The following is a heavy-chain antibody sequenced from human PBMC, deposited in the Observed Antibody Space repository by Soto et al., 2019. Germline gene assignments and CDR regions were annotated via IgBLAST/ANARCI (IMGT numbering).Heavy chain of an antibody. D-gene: IGHD2-2*01. CDR2: ISGSGGST. V-gene: IGHV3-23*01. Sequence: GGSLRLACTASGFTFSNYAMSWVRQAPGKGLEWVSVISGSGGSTYYADSVKGRFTISRDNSKNTLYLQMNSLRAEDTAVYYCAKARGSTTPAPGSYWGQGTLVTVSS. CDR1: GFTFSNYA. CDR3: AKARGSTTPAPGSY. J-gene: IGHJ4*02.